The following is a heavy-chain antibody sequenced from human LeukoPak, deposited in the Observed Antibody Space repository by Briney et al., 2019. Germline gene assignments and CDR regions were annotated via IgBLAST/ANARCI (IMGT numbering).Heavy chain of an antibody. V-gene: IGHV3-21*04. CDR2: ISSSSSYI. D-gene: IGHD4/OR15-4a*01. CDR3: ARRAGAYSHPYDY. J-gene: IGHJ4*02. Sequence: GGSLRLSCAASGFTFSSYSMNWVRQAPGKGLEWVSLISSSSSYIDYSDSVKGRFTISRDNSKNTLYLQMNSLRAEDTAVYYCARRAGAYSHPYDYWGQGTLVTVSS. CDR1: GFTFSSYS.